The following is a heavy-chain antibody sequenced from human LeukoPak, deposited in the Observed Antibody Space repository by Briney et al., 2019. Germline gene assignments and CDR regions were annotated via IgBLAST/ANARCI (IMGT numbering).Heavy chain of an antibody. CDR1: GYTFTSYD. J-gene: IGHJ6*03. CDR3: ARGYGSGSYYNDYYYYYYMDV. D-gene: IGHD3-10*01. V-gene: IGHV1-8*01. Sequence: ASVKVSCKASGYTFTSYDINWVRQATGQGLEWMGWMNPNSGNTGYAQKFQGRVTMTRNTSISTAYMELSSLRSEDTAVYYCARGYGSGSYYNDYYYYYYMDVWGKGTTVTISS. CDR2: MNPNSGNT.